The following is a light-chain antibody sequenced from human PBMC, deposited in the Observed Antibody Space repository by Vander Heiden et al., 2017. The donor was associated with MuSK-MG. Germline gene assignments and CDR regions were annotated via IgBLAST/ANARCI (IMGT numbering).Light chain of an antibody. J-gene: IGKJ5*01. CDR3: QESDDSPIT. CDR1: QSIDRY. CDR2: TVS. Sequence: DIQMTQSPSSLSASVGDTVTITCRATQSIDRYLNWYQQKPRKAPNLLIKTVSTLQSGVPSRFSGSGSGTEFTLTISRLQPEDSATYYCQESDDSPITFGQGTRLEIK. V-gene: IGKV1-39*01.